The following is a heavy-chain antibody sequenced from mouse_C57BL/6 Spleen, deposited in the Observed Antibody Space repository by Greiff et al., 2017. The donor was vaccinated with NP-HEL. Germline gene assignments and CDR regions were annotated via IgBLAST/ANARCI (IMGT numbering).Heavy chain of an antibody. V-gene: IGHV1-61*01. CDR1: GYTFTGYW. Sequence: QVQLQQPGAELVRPGSSVKLSCKASGYTFTGYWMDWVKQRPGQGLEWIGNIYPSDSETHYNQKFKDKATLTVDKSSSTAYMQLSSLTSEDSAVYYCAREVIYYGNYPYAMDYWGQGTSVTVSS. CDR3: AREVIYYGNYPYAMDY. CDR2: IYPSDSET. D-gene: IGHD2-1*01. J-gene: IGHJ4*01.